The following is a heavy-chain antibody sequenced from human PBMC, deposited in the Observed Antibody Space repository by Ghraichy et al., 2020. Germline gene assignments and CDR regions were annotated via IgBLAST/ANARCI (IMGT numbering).Heavy chain of an antibody. CDR1: GFTFSDYY. V-gene: IGHV3-11*05. D-gene: IGHD1-26*01. CDR2: ISSSSSYT. J-gene: IGHJ6*03. Sequence: GALRLSCAVSGFTFSDYYMSWIRQAPGKGLEWVSYISSSSSYTNYADSVKGRFTISRDNAKNSLYLQMNSLRAEDTAVYYCARAPSGYDYMDVWGKGTTVTVSS. CDR3: ARAPSGYDYMDV.